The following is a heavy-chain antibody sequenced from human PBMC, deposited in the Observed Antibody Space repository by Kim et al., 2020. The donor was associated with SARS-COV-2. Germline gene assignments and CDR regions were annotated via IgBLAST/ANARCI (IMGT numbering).Heavy chain of an antibody. CDR1: GYTFTSYV. Sequence: ASVKVSCKASGYTFTSYVISWVRQAPGQGLEWMGWISAYNGNTNYAQKLHGRVTMTTDTSTSTAYMELRSLRSDDTAVYYCARVPDIVTTISIAVAGTAWADFDYWGQGTLVTVSS. CDR3: ARVPDIVTTISIAVAGTAWADFDY. CDR2: ISAYNGNT. J-gene: IGHJ4*02. D-gene: IGHD6-19*01. V-gene: IGHV1-18*01.